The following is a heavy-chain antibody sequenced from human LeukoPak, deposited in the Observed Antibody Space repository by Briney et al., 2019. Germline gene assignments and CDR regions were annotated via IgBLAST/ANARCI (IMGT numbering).Heavy chain of an antibody. Sequence: GGSLRLSCAASGFTFTNYAMHWVRQAPGKGLEYVSAMSSDGGTTYYANSVMGRFTMSRDTSKNPLYLQMGSLRAEDGAVYYCARGGSLSAYDSWGQGTLVTVSS. CDR2: MSSDGGTT. V-gene: IGHV3-64*01. D-gene: IGHD2/OR15-2a*01. CDR3: ARGGSLSAYDS. J-gene: IGHJ4*02. CDR1: GFTFTNYA.